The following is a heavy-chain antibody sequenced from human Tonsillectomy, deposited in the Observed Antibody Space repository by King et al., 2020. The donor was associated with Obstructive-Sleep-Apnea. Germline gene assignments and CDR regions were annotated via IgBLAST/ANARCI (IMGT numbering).Heavy chain of an antibody. Sequence: QLVQSGAEVKKPGASVKVSCKASGYTFTSYGISWVRQAPGQGLEWMGWIRAYNGNTNYAQKLQGRVTMTTDTSTSTAYMELRSLRSDDTAVYYCASGATTWSYYCCGMDGWGQGATVTVSS. CDR1: GYTFTSYG. V-gene: IGHV1-18*04. CDR3: ASGATTWSYYCCGMDG. J-gene: IGHJ6*02. CDR2: IRAYNGNT. D-gene: IGHD1-26*01.